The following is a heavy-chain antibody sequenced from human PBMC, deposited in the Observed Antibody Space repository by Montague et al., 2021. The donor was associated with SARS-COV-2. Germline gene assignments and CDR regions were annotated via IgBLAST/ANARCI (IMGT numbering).Heavy chain of an antibody. V-gene: IGHV4-39*01. CDR2: IYYSGST. CDR3: ARRLTGLEPPFDP. J-gene: IGHJ5*02. Sequence: SETLSLTCYGSGHAIRGPTGSGDVCSPPTSRGLMWIGDIYYSGSTMYNPSLKSRVTMSVDTSKNQFSLHLNLVTAADTAVYYCARRLTGLEPPFDPWGQGTLVIVSS. CDR1: GHAIRGPTGS. D-gene: IGHD1-1*01.